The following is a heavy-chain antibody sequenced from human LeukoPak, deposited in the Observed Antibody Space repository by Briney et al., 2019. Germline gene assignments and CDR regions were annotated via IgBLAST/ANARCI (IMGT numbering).Heavy chain of an antibody. CDR1: GCTFRRYY. J-gene: IGHJ6*02. Sequence: AAVQVSCKACGCTFRRYYMDGVRQAPGQGLERVGIIKPSGGSTSEAQRLQGRVSMTRNISTSTVYMELSSLRSDDTAVYHCASGPDPTHASWSGYSYYYGMNVWGQGTTVTVSS. CDR3: ASGPDPTHASWSGYSYYYGMNV. V-gene: IGHV1-46*01. D-gene: IGHD3-3*01. CDR2: IKPSGGST.